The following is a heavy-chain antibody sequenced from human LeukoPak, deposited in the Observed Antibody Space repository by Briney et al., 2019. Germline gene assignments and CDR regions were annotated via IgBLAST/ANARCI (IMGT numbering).Heavy chain of an antibody. D-gene: IGHD1-1*01. CDR1: GFTFSSYG. J-gene: IGHJ3*02. Sequence: GGPLRLSCAASGFTFSSYGMSWVRQAPGKGLEWVSAISGSGGSTYYADSVKGRFTISRDNSKNTLYLQMNSLRADDTAVYYCAARTGDAFDIWGQGTMVTVSS. CDR3: AARTGDAFDI. CDR2: ISGSGGST. V-gene: IGHV3-23*01.